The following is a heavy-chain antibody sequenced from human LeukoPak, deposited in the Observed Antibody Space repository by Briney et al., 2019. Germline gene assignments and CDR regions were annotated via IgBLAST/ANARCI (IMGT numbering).Heavy chain of an antibody. D-gene: IGHD2-2*01. J-gene: IGHJ3*02. Sequence: GESLKISCKGSGYSFTSYWIGWVRQMPGKGLEWMGIIYPGDSDTRYSPSFQGQVTISADKSISTAYLQWSSLKASDTAMYYCAITYCSSTSCPHAFDIWGQGTMVTVSS. CDR3: AITYCSSTSCPHAFDI. CDR2: IYPGDSDT. CDR1: GYSFTSYW. V-gene: IGHV5-51*01.